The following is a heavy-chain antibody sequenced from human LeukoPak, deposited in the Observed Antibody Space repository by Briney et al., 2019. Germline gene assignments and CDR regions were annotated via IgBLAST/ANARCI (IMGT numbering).Heavy chain of an antibody. J-gene: IGHJ6*03. CDR1: GYRFTGYW. CDR3: ARSPIDYYYYMDV. Sequence: GESLKISCKGSGYRFTGYWIGWVRQMPGKGLEWMGIIYPGDSDTRYSPSFQGQVNISADKSISTAYLQWSSLKASDTAMYYCARSPIDYYYYMDVWGKGTTVTVSS. CDR2: IYPGDSDT. V-gene: IGHV5-51*01.